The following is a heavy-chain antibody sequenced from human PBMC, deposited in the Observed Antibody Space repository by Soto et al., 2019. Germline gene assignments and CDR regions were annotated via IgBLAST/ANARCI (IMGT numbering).Heavy chain of an antibody. J-gene: IGHJ4*02. CDR1: GFTFSSYA. CDR3: AKDPGASSDWHGRLY. CDR2: ISGSGGST. Sequence: GGSLRLSCAASGFTFSSYAMSWVRQAPGKGREWVSAISGSGGSTYYADSVKGRFTISRDNSKNTLYLQMNGLRAEDTAVYYCAKDPGASSDWHGRLYWGQGTLVSVCS. D-gene: IGHD6-19*01. V-gene: IGHV3-23*01.